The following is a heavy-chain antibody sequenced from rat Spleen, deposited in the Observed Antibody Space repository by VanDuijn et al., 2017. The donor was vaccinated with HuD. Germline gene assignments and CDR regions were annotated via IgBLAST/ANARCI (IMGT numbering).Heavy chain of an antibody. Sequence: EVQLQESGPGLVKPSQSLSLTCSVTGYSITSSYRWHWIRKFPGNKMEWIGHISYSGSTSYNPSLKSRISITRDTSKNQFFLQLNSVTTEDTATYYCARYRDYGYNYFFDYWGQGVMVTVSS. CDR2: ISYSGST. V-gene: IGHV3-1*01. CDR3: ARYRDYGYNYFFDY. J-gene: IGHJ2*01. CDR1: GYSITSSY. D-gene: IGHD1-9*01.